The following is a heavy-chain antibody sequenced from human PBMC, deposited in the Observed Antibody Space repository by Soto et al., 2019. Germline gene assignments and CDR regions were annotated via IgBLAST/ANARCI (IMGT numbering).Heavy chain of an antibody. CDR2: MSGSSSTT. CDR1: GLTFSNYA. V-gene: IGHV3-23*01. Sequence: VGSLRLSCATSGLTFSNYAMSWVRQAPGGGLEWVSSMSGSSSTTYYADSVRGRFTISRDRSKNTLYLQMSSLRAEDTALYYCAKNQERELPRVIDFWGQGTLVTVSS. D-gene: IGHD1-7*01. CDR3: AKNQERELPRVIDF. J-gene: IGHJ4*02.